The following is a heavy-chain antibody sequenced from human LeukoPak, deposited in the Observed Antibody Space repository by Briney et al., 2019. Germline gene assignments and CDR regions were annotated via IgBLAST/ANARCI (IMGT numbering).Heavy chain of an antibody. CDR1: GGSISSGGYS. V-gene: IGHV4-30-2*01. CDR3: ARAENGNYVSSNYGMDL. J-gene: IGHJ6*02. CDR2: IYHSGST. Sequence: PSQTLSLTCAVSGGSISSGGYSWSWIRQPPGKGLEWIGYIYHSGSTYYNPSLKSRVTISVDRSKNQFSLKLSSVTAADTAVYYCARAENGNYVSSNYGMDLWGQGTTVTVSS. D-gene: IGHD4-17*01.